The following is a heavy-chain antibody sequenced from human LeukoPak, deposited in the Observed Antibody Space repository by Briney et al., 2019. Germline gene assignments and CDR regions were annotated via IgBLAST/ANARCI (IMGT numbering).Heavy chain of an antibody. Sequence: GGTLGLFCGASGYTYSSYAMHWVRQASGKGLEWVAVISYDGSNKYYADSVKGRFTISRDNSKNTLYLQMNSLRAEDTAVYYCARDSIVGATTSFDSWGQGTLVTVSS. D-gene: IGHD1-26*01. CDR1: GYTYSSYA. V-gene: IGHV3-30-3*01. J-gene: IGHJ4*02. CDR2: ISYDGSNK. CDR3: ARDSIVGATTSFDS.